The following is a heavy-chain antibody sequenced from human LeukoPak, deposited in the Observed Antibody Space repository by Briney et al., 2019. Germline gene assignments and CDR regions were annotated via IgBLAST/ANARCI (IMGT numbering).Heavy chain of an antibody. J-gene: IGHJ2*01. D-gene: IGHD3-16*01. CDR1: GGSISSGSYY. Sequence: NPSQTLSLTCTVSGGSISSGSYYWSWLRQPPGKGPEWIGYISHYGSTNYNPPLKSRVTISVDTSTNQLSLKMNSVTAADTAVYYCTRRGEVYWYFDLWGRGTLVTVSS. V-gene: IGHV4-61*09. CDR3: TRRGEVYWYFDL. CDR2: ISHYGST.